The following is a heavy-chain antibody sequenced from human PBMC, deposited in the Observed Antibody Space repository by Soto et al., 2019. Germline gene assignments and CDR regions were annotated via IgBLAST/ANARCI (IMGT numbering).Heavy chain of an antibody. V-gene: IGHV4-59*01. J-gene: IGHJ4*02. CDR1: GGSIDAYF. D-gene: IGHD6-19*01. CDR2: IYYSGST. CDR3: ARGVDRQWADY. Sequence: SETLSLTCTVSGGSIDAYFWTWIRQPPGKGLEWIGFIYYSGSTNYNPSLKSRVSISLQTSKNQFSLKLSSVTAADTAMYYCARGVDRQWADYWGQGTLVTVSS.